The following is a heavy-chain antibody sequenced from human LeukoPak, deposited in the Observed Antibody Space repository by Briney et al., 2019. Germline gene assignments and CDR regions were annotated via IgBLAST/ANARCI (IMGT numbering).Heavy chain of an antibody. CDR3: ARGKGGNWNYAIFNY. V-gene: IGHV3-13*01. D-gene: IGHD1-7*01. Sequence: GGSLRLSCAASGFTFSSNDMHWVRQATGKGLEWVSAIGAAGDTYYPGSVKGRFTISRENAKNSLYLQMNSLRAGDTAVYYCARGKGGNWNYAIFNYWGQGTLVTISS. J-gene: IGHJ4*01. CDR1: GFTFSSND. CDR2: IGAAGDT.